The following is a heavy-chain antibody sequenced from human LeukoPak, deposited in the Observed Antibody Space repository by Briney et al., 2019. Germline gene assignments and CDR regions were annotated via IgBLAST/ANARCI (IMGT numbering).Heavy chain of an antibody. J-gene: IGHJ4*02. Sequence: GGSLRLSCAAPGFTLSSYWMSWVRQAPGKGLEWVASIKQDGSEKNYVDSVKGRFTISRDNAKNSLYLRMNSLRAEDTAVYYCARYTAMVSFDYWGQGTLVTVSS. CDR2: IKQDGSEK. D-gene: IGHD5-18*01. CDR1: GFTLSSYW. CDR3: ARYTAMVSFDY. V-gene: IGHV3-7*01.